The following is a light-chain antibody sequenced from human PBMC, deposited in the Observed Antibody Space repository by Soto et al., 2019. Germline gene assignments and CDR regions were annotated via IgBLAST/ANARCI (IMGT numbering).Light chain of an antibody. Sequence: QSALTQPASVSGSPGQSITISCTGTSSDVGAYDYVSWYQQHPGKAPKFMLYEVSNRPSGLSNRFSGSKSGNTASLTISGLQAEDEAHYYCSSYTTSNTWVFGGGTKLTVL. V-gene: IGLV2-14*01. CDR1: SSDVGAYDY. J-gene: IGLJ3*02. CDR2: EVS. CDR3: SSYTTSNTWV.